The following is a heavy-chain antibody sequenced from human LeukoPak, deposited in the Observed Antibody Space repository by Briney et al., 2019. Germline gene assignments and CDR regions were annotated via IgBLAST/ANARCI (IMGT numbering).Heavy chain of an antibody. CDR2: IHASGST. J-gene: IGHJ4*02. Sequence: SETLSLTCTVSGGSISSYYWNWIRQPAGKGLEWIGRIHASGSTNYNPSLKSRVTMSVDTSKNKFSLKLSSVTAADTAVYYCARVICSGGSCRFDYWGQGTLVTVSS. D-gene: IGHD2-15*01. CDR3: ARVICSGGSCRFDY. V-gene: IGHV4-4*07. CDR1: GGSISSYY.